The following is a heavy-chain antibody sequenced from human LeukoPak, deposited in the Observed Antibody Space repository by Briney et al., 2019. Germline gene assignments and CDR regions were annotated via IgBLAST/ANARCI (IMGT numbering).Heavy chain of an antibody. Sequence: PSETLSLTCTLYSRSISNCYGSWTPQPAGKGREWNGYISCSGSTNYHRYLKSRVTISVDTSKNQFSLKLSSVTAADTAVYYCARHIQIGYSSGWDLDYWGQGTLVTVSS. CDR2: ISCSGST. V-gene: IGHV4-59*08. J-gene: IGHJ4*02. CDR1: SRSISNCY. D-gene: IGHD6-19*01. CDR3: ARHIQIGYSSGWDLDY.